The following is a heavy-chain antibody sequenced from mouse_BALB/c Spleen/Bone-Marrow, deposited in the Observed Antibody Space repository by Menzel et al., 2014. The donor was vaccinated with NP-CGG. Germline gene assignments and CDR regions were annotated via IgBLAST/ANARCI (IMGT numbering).Heavy chain of an antibody. D-gene: IGHD1-1*01. CDR2: IYPGSGST. CDR3: TRSPITTVVAETMDY. V-gene: IGHV1S22*01. J-gene: IGHJ4*01. CDR1: GYTFXSYW. Sequence: LQQPGSELVRPGASVKLSCKASGYTFXSYWMHWVKQRPGQGLEWIGNIYPGSGSTNYDEKFKNKATLTVDTSSSTAYMQLSSLTSEDSAVYYCTRSPITTVVAETMDYWGQGTSVTVSS.